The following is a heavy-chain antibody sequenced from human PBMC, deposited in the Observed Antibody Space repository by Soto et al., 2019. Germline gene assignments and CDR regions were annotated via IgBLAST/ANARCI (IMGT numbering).Heavy chain of an antibody. CDR2: IIPIFGTA. J-gene: IGHJ4*02. CDR1: GYTFTSYG. CDR3: ARDPCISTTCYHDY. D-gene: IGHD2-2*01. Sequence: SVKVSCKASGYTFTSYGISWVRQAPGQGLEWMGGIIPIFGTANYAQKFQGRVTITAYESTSTAYMELSSLRSEDTAVYYCARDPCISTTCYHDYWGQGTLVTVSS. V-gene: IGHV1-69*13.